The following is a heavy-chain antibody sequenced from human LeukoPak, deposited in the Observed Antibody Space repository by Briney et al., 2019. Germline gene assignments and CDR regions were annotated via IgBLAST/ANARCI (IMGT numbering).Heavy chain of an antibody. CDR2: ISSNGGST. J-gene: IGHJ4*02. V-gene: IGHV3-64*01. CDR3: ARGAYIDY. CDR1: GFTFSSYA. Sequence: GGSLRLSCAGSGFTFSSYAMHWVRQAPGKGLEYVSAISSNGGSTYYANSVKGRFTISRDNSKNTLYLQMGSLRAEDMAVYYCARGAYIDYWGQGTLVTVSS.